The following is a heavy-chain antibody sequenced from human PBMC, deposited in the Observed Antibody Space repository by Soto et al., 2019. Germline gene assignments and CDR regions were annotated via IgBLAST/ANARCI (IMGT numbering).Heavy chain of an antibody. Sequence: GGSLRLSCAASGFSFSSYWMSWVRQAPGKGLDWVGNIRQDGNEKNYVDSVKGRFTISRDNAKNSLYLQMNSLRAEDTAVYFCARDGGAAMGLYYYYAMDVWGQGTTVTVSS. J-gene: IGHJ6*02. V-gene: IGHV3-7*01. D-gene: IGHD5-18*01. CDR3: ARDGGAAMGLYYYYAMDV. CDR1: GFSFSSYW. CDR2: IRQDGNEK.